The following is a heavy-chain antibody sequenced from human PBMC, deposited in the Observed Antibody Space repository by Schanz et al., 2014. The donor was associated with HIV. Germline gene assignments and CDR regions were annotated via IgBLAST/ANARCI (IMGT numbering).Heavy chain of an antibody. Sequence: QVQLVESGGALVQPGGSLRLSCAASGFTFSSYGIHWVRQAPGKGLEGVAVVSYDGSNEYYADSVKGRFTTSRDNSKNTLYLQMNSLRDEDTAVYYCARAGVTDRFDHWGQGTLVTVSS. V-gene: IGHV3-30*03. CDR3: ARAGVTDRFDH. D-gene: IGHD2-21*02. CDR2: VSYDGSNE. CDR1: GFTFSSYG. J-gene: IGHJ4*02.